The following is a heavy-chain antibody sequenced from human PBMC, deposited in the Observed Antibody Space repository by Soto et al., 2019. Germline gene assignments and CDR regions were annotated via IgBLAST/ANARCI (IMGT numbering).Heavy chain of an antibody. V-gene: IGHV4-4*07. CDR2: IYTSGST. J-gene: IGHJ6*02. CDR3: AREPRITIFGVVSPYGMDG. CDR1: GGSISSYY. D-gene: IGHD3-3*01. Sequence: SETLSLTCTVSGGSISSYYWSWIRQPAGKGLEWIGRIYTSGSTNYNPSLKSRVTMSVDTSKNQFSLKLSSVTAADTAVYYCAREPRITIFGVVSPYGMDGWGQGTTVTVSS.